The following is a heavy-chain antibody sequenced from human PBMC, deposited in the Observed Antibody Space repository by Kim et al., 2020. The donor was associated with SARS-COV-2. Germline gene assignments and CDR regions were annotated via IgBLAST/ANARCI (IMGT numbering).Heavy chain of an antibody. CDR3: AGDSLVRGTDMY. J-gene: IGHJ4*02. Sequence: YYADSVKGRFTISRDNAKNSLYLQMNSLRAEDTAVYYCAGDSLVRGTDMYWGQGTLVTVSS. D-gene: IGHD3-10*01. V-gene: IGHV3-21*01.